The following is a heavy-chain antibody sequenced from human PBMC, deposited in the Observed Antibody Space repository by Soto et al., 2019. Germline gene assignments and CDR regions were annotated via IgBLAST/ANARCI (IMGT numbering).Heavy chain of an antibody. CDR2: IYRSGNT. CDR3: ARHLTTVWWFDP. CDR1: GESISNSY. D-gene: IGHD4-17*01. Sequence: QVQLQESGPGLVKPSETLSLTCTVSGESISNSYWSWIRQPPGKGLEWIGHIYRSGNTNYNSSLKGRVTMSKDTSKNQFFLNLNSVTAADTAVYYCARHLTTVWWFDPWGQGTLVTVSA. V-gene: IGHV4-59*08. J-gene: IGHJ5*02.